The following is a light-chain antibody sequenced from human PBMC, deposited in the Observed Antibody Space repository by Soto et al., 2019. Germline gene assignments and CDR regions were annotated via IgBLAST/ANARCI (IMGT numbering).Light chain of an antibody. CDR2: DAS. CDR1: QTVCSGRY. CDR3: QQYGGSSIT. J-gene: IGKJ5*01. V-gene: IGKV3D-20*01. Sequence: EIVLTQSPATLSLSPGERATLSCGASQTVCSGRYLAWYQQKPGLAPRLLIFDASSRATGIPDRFSGSGSGTDLTLTISRLDPEDFAVYFCQQYGGSSITFGQGTRLEIK.